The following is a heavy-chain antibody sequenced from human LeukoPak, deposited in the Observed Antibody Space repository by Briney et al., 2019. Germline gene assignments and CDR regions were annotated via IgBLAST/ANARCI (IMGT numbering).Heavy chain of an antibody. CDR1: GVSISSSNSY. Sequence: PSETLSLTCTVSGVSISSSNSYWGWIRQPPGKGLEWIGSIYYSGNTYYNASLRSRVTMSVDTSKNQFSLKLSSVTAADTAVYYCAREGGGFDYWGQGILVTVSS. V-gene: IGHV4-39*07. J-gene: IGHJ4*02. D-gene: IGHD3-16*01. CDR2: IYYSGNT. CDR3: AREGGGFDY.